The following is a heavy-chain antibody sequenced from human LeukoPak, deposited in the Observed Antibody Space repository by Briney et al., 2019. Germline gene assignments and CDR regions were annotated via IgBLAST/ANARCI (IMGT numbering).Heavy chain of an antibody. V-gene: IGHV3-74*01. CDR2: INSDGSST. D-gene: IGHD2/OR15-2a*01. Sequence: GGSLRLSCAASAFPFSKYGMHWVRQAPGKGLVWVSRINSDGSSTSYADSVKGRFTISRDNAKNTLYLQMNSLRAEDTAVYYCAKYLAGMGTPIFDYWGQGTLVTVSS. CDR1: AFPFSKYG. J-gene: IGHJ4*02. CDR3: AKYLAGMGTPIFDY.